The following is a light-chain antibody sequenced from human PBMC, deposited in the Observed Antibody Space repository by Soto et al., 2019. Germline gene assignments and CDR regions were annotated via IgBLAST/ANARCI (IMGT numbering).Light chain of an antibody. CDR2: AAS. CDR1: QGISTY. CDR3: QHSTTWT. Sequence: DIQMTQSPSSLSASVGDIFTITCRASQGISTYLNWYQQKPGKAPKLLIYAASSLQSGVPSRFSGSGSETDFTLTISSLQPEDFATYSCQHSTTWTFGQGTKVDIK. V-gene: IGKV1-39*01. J-gene: IGKJ1*01.